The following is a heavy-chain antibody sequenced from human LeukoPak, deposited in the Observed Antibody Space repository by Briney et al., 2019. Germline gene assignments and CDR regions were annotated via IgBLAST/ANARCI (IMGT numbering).Heavy chain of an antibody. CDR3: AKDRSWHGLEY. D-gene: IGHD3-16*02. V-gene: IGHV3-30*04. Sequence: GGSLRLSCAASGFTFSTYTMHWVRQAPGKGLEWATLITYDGSTKYYADSVKGRFTISRDNSKNRLYLQMDSLRGEDTAVYYCAKDRSWHGLEYWGQGALVTVSS. CDR2: ITYDGSTK. CDR1: GFTFSTYT. J-gene: IGHJ4*02.